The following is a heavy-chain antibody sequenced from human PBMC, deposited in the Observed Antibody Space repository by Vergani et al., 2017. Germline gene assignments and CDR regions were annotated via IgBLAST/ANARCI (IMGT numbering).Heavy chain of an antibody. D-gene: IGHD2-2*02. CDR3: ARDRECSSTSCYTAHGAFDI. CDR2: TYYRSKWYN. J-gene: IGHJ3*02. Sequence: QVQLQQSGPGLVKPSQTLSLTCAIPGDSVSSNSAAWNWIRQSPSRGLEWLGRTYYRSKWYNDYAVSVKSRITINPDTSTNQLSLQLNSVTPEDTAVYYCARDRECSSTSCYTAHGAFDIWSQGTMVTVSS. CDR1: GDSVSSNSAA. V-gene: IGHV6-1*01.